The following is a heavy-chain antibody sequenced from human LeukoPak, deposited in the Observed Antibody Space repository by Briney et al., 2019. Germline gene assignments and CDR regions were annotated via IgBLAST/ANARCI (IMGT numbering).Heavy chain of an antibody. J-gene: IGHJ6*03. CDR1: GFTFSSYW. V-gene: IGHV3-7*01. CDR2: IKQDGSEK. Sequence: PGGSLRLSCAASGFTFSSYWMSWVRQAPGKGLEWVANIKQDGSEKYYVDSVKGRFTISRDNAKNSLYLQMNSLRAEDTAVYYCARNKRFLEDLMDVWGKGTTVTVSS. D-gene: IGHD3-3*01. CDR3: ARNKRFLEDLMDV.